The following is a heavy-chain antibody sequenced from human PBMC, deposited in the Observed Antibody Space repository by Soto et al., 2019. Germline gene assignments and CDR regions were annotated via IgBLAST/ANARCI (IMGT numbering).Heavy chain of an antibody. J-gene: IGHJ4*02. CDR1: GDTFAFHS. CDR2: INPILSMS. D-gene: IGHD3-10*01. CDR3: ATSYGSGYRAFDY. V-gene: IGHV1-69*02. Sequence: QVQLVQSGAEVKRPGSSVKVSCKASGDTFAFHSINWVRQAPGLGLEWMGRINPILSMSNYAQRFQGRVTMTADKSTSTACMILSSLRSEDTAIYYCATSYGSGYRAFDYWGQGALVTVPS.